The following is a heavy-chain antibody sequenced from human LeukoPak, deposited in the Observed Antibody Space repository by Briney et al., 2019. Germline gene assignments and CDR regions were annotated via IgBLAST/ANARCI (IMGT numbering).Heavy chain of an antibody. V-gene: IGHV3-21*01. CDR3: ASNDDILTDY. CDR2: ISSSSSYI. J-gene: IGHJ4*02. Sequence: GGSLRLSRAASGFTFSSYSMNWVRQAPGKGLEWVSSISSSSSYIYYADSVKGRFTISRDNAKNSLYLQMNSLRAEDTAVYYCASNDDILTDYWGQGTLVTVSS. D-gene: IGHD3-9*01. CDR1: GFTFSSYS.